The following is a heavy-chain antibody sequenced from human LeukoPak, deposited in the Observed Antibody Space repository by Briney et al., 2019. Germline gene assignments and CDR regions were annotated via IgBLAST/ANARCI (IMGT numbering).Heavy chain of an antibody. V-gene: IGHV3-74*01. CDR2: IASDGSST. J-gene: IGHJ4*02. CDR1: GFTFSSYW. D-gene: IGHD6-13*01. CDR3: ARVEAAGTHVDY. Sequence: GGSLRLSCAASGFTFSSYWMNWVRQAPGKGLVWVSRIASDGSSTTYADSVKGRFSISRDNSKNTLYLQMNSLRAEDTAVYYCARVEAAGTHVDYWGQGTLVTVSS.